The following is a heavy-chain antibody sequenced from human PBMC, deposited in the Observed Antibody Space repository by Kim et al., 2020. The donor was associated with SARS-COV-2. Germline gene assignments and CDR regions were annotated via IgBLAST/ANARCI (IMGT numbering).Heavy chain of an antibody. CDR3: ATVLSKDSNY. V-gene: IGHV3-48*01. Sequence: TINNASSVKGRFTISRDNAENSLFLQMNGLRAEDTALYYCATVLSKDSNYWGQGTLVIVSS. J-gene: IGHJ4*02. CDR2: TI. D-gene: IGHD2-15*01.